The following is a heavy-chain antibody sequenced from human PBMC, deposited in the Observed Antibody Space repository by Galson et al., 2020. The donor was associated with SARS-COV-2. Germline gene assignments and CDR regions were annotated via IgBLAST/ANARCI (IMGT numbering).Heavy chain of an antibody. J-gene: IGHJ5*02. Sequence: GESLKISCAAPGFSFIDSYMSWIRQAPGRGLEWVSYISRSGTTIYYADSVKGRFIISRDNANNSLYLQMNSLRADDTALYYCARAYGSGPIASWGQGTLVTVSS. V-gene: IGHV3-11*01. D-gene: IGHD3-10*01. CDR2: ISRSGTTI. CDR3: ARAYGSGPIAS. CDR1: GFSFIDSY.